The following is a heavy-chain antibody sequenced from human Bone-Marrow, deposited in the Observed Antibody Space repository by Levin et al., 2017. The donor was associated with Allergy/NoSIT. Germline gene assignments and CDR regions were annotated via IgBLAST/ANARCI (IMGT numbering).Heavy chain of an antibody. D-gene: IGHD2-2*01. CDR2: ISFDGSYT. V-gene: IGHV3-30*04. CDR3: ATDIYCLSTSCYPDY. J-gene: IGHJ4*02. Sequence: LSLTCAASGFPFTTSAMHWVRQAPGKGLEWVAVISFDGSYTHFTDSVKGRFTISRDNSRNALYLQMNSLRAEDTAVYYCATDIYCLSTSCYPDYGGQGTLVTVSS. CDR1: GFPFTTSA.